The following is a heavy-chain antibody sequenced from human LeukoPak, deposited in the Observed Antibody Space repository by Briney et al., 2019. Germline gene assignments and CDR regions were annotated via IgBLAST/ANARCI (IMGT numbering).Heavy chain of an antibody. D-gene: IGHD2-21*02. CDR1: GGTFSSYA. CDR3: ARRVRCGGDCYVFDY. J-gene: IGHJ4*02. CDR2: IIPILGIA. Sequence: SVKVSCKASGGTFSSYAISWVRQAPGQGLEWMGRIIPILGIANYAQKFQGRVTITADKSTSTAYMELSSLRSEDTAVYYCARRVRCGGDCYVFDYWGQGTLVTVSS. V-gene: IGHV1-69*04.